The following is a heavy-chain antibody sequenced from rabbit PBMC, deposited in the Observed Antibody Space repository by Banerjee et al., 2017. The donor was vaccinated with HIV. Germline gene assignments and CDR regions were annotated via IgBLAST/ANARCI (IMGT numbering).Heavy chain of an antibody. V-gene: IGHV1S40*01. J-gene: IGHJ6*01. CDR1: GFSFSSSDY. CDR3: ARDTGTSFSTYGMDL. CDR2: IYTGSSGST. Sequence: QSLEESGGDLVKPGASLTLTCTASGFSFSSSDYMCWVRQAPGKGLEWIACIYTGSSGSTYYANWAKGRFTISKPSSTTVTLQMTSLTAADTATYFCARDTGTSFSTYGMDLWGPGTLVTVS. D-gene: IGHD7-1*01.